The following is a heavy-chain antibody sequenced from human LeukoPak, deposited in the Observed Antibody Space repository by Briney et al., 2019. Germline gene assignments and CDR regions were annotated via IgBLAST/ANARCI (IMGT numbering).Heavy chain of an antibody. CDR2: ISSDGNNK. CDR3: ARIGYSISWSGDY. V-gene: IGHV3-30*14. D-gene: IGHD6-13*01. J-gene: IGHJ4*02. CDR1: GFTFGIYA. Sequence: PGGSLRLSCAASGFTFGIYAMTWVRQAPGKGLEWVALISSDGNNKYYADSVKGRFSISRDNSKNTLYLQMNSLRAEDTAVYYCARIGYSISWSGDYWGQGSLVTVSS.